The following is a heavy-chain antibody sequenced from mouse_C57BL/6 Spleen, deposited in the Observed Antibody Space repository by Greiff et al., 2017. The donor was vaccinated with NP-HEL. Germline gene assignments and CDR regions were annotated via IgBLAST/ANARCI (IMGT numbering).Heavy chain of an antibody. CDR2: INPNNGGT. Sequence: EVQLHQSGPELVKPGASVKISCKASGYTFTDYYMNWVKQSHGKSLEWIGDINPNNGGTSYNQKFKGKATLTVDKSSSTAYMELRSLTSEDSAVYYCARREYYGPVLFDYWGQGTTLTVSS. J-gene: IGHJ2*01. D-gene: IGHD1-1*01. CDR3: ARREYYGPVLFDY. V-gene: IGHV1-26*01. CDR1: GYTFTDYY.